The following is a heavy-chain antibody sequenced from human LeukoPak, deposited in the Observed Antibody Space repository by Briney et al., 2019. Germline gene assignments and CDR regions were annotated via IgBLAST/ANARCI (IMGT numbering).Heavy chain of an antibody. Sequence: PGGSLRLSCAASGFTISSNWMHWVRQAPGKGLVWVSRINSDESSRNYADSVKGRFTISRDNAKNTLFLQMDSLSAEDTAVYYCARITTRYFDYWGQGTLVTVSS. D-gene: IGHD1-1*01. CDR2: INSDESSR. V-gene: IGHV3-74*01. CDR3: ARITTRYFDY. CDR1: GFTISSNW. J-gene: IGHJ4*02.